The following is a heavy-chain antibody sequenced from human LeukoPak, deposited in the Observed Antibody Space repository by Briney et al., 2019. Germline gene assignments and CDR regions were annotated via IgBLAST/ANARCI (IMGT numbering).Heavy chain of an antibody. J-gene: IGHJ4*02. CDR3: ARVYSGYDTLYYFDY. CDR2: IKPDGTTK. Sequence: GGSLRLSCAASGFPFSSYSMTWVRQAPGKGLEWVANIKPDGTTKFYVDSVKGRFTISRDNAKNSLYLQMNSLRAEDTAVYYCARVYSGYDTLYYFDYWGQGTLVTVSS. D-gene: IGHD5-12*01. CDR1: GFPFSSYS. V-gene: IGHV3-7*04.